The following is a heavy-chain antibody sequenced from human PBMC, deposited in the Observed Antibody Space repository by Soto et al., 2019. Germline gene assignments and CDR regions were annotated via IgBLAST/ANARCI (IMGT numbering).Heavy chain of an antibody. J-gene: IGHJ6*03. CDR1: GYTFTNDG. Sequence: QVQLVQSGAEVKQPGASVKVSCKASGYTFTNDGFTWVRQAPGQGLEWLGWISTYNGNTKYAQKVQGRLTMTTDTSTSTANMELTSLRSDDTALYYCARTTVTASYYYMDVWGKGSPVTVSS. V-gene: IGHV1-18*01. CDR3: ARTTVTASYYYMDV. CDR2: ISTYNGNT. D-gene: IGHD4-17*01.